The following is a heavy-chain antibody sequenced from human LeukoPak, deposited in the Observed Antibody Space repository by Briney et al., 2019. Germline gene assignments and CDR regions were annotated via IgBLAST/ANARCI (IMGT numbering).Heavy chain of an antibody. D-gene: IGHD1-1*01. CDR1: GFTFSTYS. CDR2: ISSTSSGI. V-gene: IGHV3-48*01. CDR3: TRDANWNPDY. J-gene: IGHJ4*02. Sequence: GGSLRLSCAASGFTFSTYSMNWVRQAPGKGLEWVSYISSTSSGIYYADSVQGRFTTSRDNGKNSLYLQMNSLRAEDTAVYYCTRDANWNPDYWGQGTLVTVSS.